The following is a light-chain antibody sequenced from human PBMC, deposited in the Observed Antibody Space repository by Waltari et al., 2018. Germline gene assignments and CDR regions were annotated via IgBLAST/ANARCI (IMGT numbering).Light chain of an antibody. V-gene: IGLV2-23*01. J-gene: IGLJ3*02. CDR3: CSYAGSSWV. Sequence: QSALTQPASVSGSPGQSITIPCTGTSRDVGSYTLVSWYQQHPGKAPKLMIYEGSKRPSGVSNRFSGSKSGNTASLTISGLQAEDEADYYCCSYAGSSWVFGGGTKLTVL. CDR2: EGS. CDR1: SRDVGSYTL.